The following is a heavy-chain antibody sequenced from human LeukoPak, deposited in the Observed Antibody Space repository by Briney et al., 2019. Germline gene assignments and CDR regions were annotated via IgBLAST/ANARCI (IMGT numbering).Heavy chain of an antibody. Sequence: PSETLSLTCTVSGGSISNYYWSWIRQPPGKRLEWIGYIYYSGSTTYNPSLKSRVTIFVDTSKNQFSLKLSSVTAADTAVYYCARGIVVAGHFDYWGQGTLVTVSS. D-gene: IGHD6-19*01. V-gene: IGHV4-59*08. CDR2: IYYSGST. J-gene: IGHJ4*02. CDR1: GGSISNYY. CDR3: ARGIVVAGHFDY.